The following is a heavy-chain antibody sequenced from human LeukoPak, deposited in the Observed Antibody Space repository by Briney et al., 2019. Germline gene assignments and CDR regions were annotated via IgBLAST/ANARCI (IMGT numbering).Heavy chain of an antibody. D-gene: IGHD3-9*01. Sequence: PGGSLRLSCAASGFTFSSYGMHWVRQAPGKGLEWVAFIRYDGSNKYYADSVKGRFTISRDNSKNTLYLQMNSLRAEDTAVYYCAKIPVRYFDCGWFDPWGQGTLVTVSS. CDR1: GFTFSSYG. CDR3: AKIPVRYFDCGWFDP. CDR2: IRYDGSNK. V-gene: IGHV3-30*02. J-gene: IGHJ5*02.